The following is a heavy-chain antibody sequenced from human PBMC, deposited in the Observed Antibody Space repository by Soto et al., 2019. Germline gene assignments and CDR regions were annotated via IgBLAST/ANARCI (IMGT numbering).Heavy chain of an antibody. D-gene: IGHD5-12*01. Sequence: PGGSLRLSCAASGFTFSSYAMHWARQAPGTGLEWVAVISYEGSNKYYADSVKGRFTISRDNSKNTLYLQMNSLRTEDTAVYYCARVLGGMATVPFDYWGQGALVTVSS. J-gene: IGHJ4*02. CDR1: GFTFSSYA. CDR2: ISYEGSNK. V-gene: IGHV3-30-3*01. CDR3: ARVLGGMATVPFDY.